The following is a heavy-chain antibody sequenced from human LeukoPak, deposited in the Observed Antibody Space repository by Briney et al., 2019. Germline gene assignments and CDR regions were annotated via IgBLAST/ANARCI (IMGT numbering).Heavy chain of an antibody. CDR1: GFTFSDHY. V-gene: IGHV3-72*01. J-gene: IGHJ4*02. Sequence: GGSLRLSCAASGFTFSDHYMDWVRQAPGKGLEWVGRIRNKTKSYTTEYAASVKGRFTISRDDSKNSLYLQMNSLKIEDTAVYYCARVEGCTNGVCYYYFDYWGQGTLVTVSS. D-gene: IGHD2-8*01. CDR3: ARVEGCTNGVCYYYFDY. CDR2: IRNKTKSYTT.